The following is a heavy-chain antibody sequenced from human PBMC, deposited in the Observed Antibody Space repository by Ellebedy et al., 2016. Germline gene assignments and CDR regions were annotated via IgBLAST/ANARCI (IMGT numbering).Heavy chain of an antibody. CDR2: LYGGGTS. CDR3: ATRRYGNSDI. J-gene: IGHJ3*02. CDR1: GFSVSSND. D-gene: IGHD4-11*01. Sequence: GGSLRLXXVVSGFSVSSNDMSWVRQAPGKGLELVSLLYGGGTSYYADSVKGRFTISRDNSKNTLYLQMNSLRAEDTAVYYCATRRYGNSDIWGQGTTVTVSS. V-gene: IGHV3-53*01.